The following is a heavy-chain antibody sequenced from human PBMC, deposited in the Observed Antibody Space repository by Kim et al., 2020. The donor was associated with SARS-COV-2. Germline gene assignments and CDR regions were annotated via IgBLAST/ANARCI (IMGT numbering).Heavy chain of an antibody. CDR2: INHSGST. J-gene: IGHJ5*02. CDR1: GGSFSGYY. CDR3: ARGLVIVPAAQGWFDP. V-gene: IGHV4-34*01. Sequence: SETLSLTCAVYGGSFSGYYWSWIRQPPGKGLEWIGEINHSGSTNYNPSLKSRVTISVDTSKNQFSLKLSSVTAADTAVYYCARGLVIVPAAQGWFDPWGQGTLVTVSS. D-gene: IGHD2-2*01.